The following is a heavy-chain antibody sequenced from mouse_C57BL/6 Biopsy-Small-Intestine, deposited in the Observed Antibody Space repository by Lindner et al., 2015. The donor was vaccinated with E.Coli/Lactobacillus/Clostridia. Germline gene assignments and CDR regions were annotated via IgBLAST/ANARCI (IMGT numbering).Heavy chain of an antibody. Sequence: SVKVSCKTSGYTFTDHYMHWLRQAPGQGLEWMGWISPNSGDTNYAQKFQGRLTMTRDTSIGTAFVELSGLRSDDTAVYYCARVSTGVTNWYFDLWGRGSLVTVPS. CDR1: GYTFTDHY. V-gene: IGHV1-26*01. J-gene: IGHJ1*01. D-gene: IGHD2-13*01. CDR2: ISPNSGDT. CDR3: ARVSTGVTNWYFDL.